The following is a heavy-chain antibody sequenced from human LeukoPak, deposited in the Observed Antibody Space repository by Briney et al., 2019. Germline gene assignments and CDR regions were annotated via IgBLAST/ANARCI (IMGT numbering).Heavy chain of an antibody. D-gene: IGHD6-13*01. CDR2: ISYRGST. Sequence: SETLSLTCTVSGGSISSSNYYWGWIRQPPGKGLEWIVSISYRGSTYYNPSLKSRVTIFVDTSKNQFSLKLSSVTAADTAVYYCARPRRQQLVRSAFDIWGQGTMVTVSS. CDR3: ARPRRQQLVRSAFDI. V-gene: IGHV4-39*01. CDR1: GGSISSSNYY. J-gene: IGHJ3*02.